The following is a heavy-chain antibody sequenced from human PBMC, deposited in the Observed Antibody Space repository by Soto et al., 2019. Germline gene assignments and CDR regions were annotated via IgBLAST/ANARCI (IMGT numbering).Heavy chain of an antibody. CDR3: AKLQEALGEAGYYGMEV. D-gene: IGHD7-27*01. CDR2: ISNDGSNK. J-gene: IGHJ6*02. CDR1: GFTFSSYG. V-gene: IGHV3-30*18. Sequence: QVQLVESGGGVVQPGRSLRLSCAASGFTFSSYGMHWVRQAPGKGLEWVAVISNDGSNKYYADSVKGRFTISRDNSKHTVFLHMNSRRAEDTAVYYCAKLQEALGEAGYYGMEVWGRGTTVTVSS.